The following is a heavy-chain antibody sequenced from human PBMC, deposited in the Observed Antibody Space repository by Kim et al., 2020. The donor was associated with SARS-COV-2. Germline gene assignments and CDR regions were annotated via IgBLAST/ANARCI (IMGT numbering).Heavy chain of an antibody. CDR2: I. Sequence: IPYANSLEGRFTVPRDNAKNSLYLQMNSLRAEDTALYCWARDASGWSRDYWGQGTLVTVSS. V-gene: IGHV3-21*01. J-gene: IGHJ4*02. D-gene: IGHD6-19*01. CDR3: ARDASGWSRDY.